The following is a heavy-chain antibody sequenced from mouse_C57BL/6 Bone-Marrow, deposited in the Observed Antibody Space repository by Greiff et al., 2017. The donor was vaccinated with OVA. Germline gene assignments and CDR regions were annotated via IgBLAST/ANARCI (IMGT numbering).Heavy chain of an antibody. Sequence: EVQLQQSGPELVKPGASVKISCKASGYSFTGYYMNWVKQSPEKSLEWIGEINPSTGGTTYNQKFKAKATLTVDKSSSTAYMQLKSLTSEDSAVYYCAREVTTVVATDYAMDYWGQGTSVTVSS. CDR3: AREVTTVVATDYAMDY. CDR1: GYSFTGYY. D-gene: IGHD1-1*01. CDR2: INPSTGGT. J-gene: IGHJ4*01. V-gene: IGHV1-42*01.